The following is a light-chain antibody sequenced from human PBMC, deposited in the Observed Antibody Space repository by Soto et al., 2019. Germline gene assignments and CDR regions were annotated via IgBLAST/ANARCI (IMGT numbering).Light chain of an antibody. V-gene: IGKV3-15*01. CDR2: GAS. CDR1: QSLSSN. CDR3: QQYNNWPRT. Sequence: ELVLTISFSALSLTPGERATLSCRASQSLSSNFFAWYQQKPGQAPRLLIYGASTRATGIPARFSGSGSGTEFTLTICSLQSEDFALYYCQQYNNWPRTFGQGSKVDFK. J-gene: IGKJ1*01.